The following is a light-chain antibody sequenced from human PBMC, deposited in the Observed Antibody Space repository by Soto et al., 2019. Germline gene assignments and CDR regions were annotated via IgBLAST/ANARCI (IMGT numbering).Light chain of an antibody. Sequence: EIVLTQSPGTLSLSPGDRATLFCRASQSVSSSYLAWYQQKPGQAPRLLIFGTSSRATGIPDRFSGSGSGTNFTLTVSRLEPEDFAVYYCQQYGSSPRTFRQGPKVEVK. CDR2: GTS. J-gene: IGKJ1*01. V-gene: IGKV3-20*01. CDR3: QQYGSSPRT. CDR1: QSVSSSY.